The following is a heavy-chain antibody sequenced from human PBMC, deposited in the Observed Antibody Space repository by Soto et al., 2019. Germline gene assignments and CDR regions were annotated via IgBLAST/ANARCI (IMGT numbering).Heavy chain of an antibody. CDR1: GFRFDDYN. J-gene: IGHJ6*02. D-gene: IGHD3-16*01. CDR3: ARETLSYGSALDV. Sequence: SGGSLRLSCAASGFRFDDYNMHWVRQAPGKGLEWVSLITWNGGNTYYADSVKGRFTISRDGTTKSVSLQMTSLKREDTGLYYCARETLSYGSALDVWGQGTTVTVSS. V-gene: IGHV3-43*01. CDR2: ITWNGGNT.